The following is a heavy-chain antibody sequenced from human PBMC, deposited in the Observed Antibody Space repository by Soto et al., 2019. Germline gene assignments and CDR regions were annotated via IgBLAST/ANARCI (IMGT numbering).Heavy chain of an antibody. CDR2: IIPISDTT. J-gene: IGHJ6*02. CDR1: GGTFSSYA. V-gene: IGHV1-69*01. Sequence: QVQLMQSGAEVKKPGSSVEVSCKASGGTFSSYAISWVRQAPGQGLESMGGIIPISDTTNYAQKFQGRVTITADESTSTAYMELSSLRSEDTAVYYCARSQGCSTSLEIYYYYYYGMDVWGQGTTVTVSS. D-gene: IGHD2-2*01. CDR3: ARSQGCSTSLEIYYYYYYGMDV.